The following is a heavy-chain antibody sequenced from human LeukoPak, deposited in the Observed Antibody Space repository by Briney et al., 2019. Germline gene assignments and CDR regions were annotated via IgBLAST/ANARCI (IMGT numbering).Heavy chain of an antibody. V-gene: IGHV3-33*06. Sequence: PGKSLRLSCAAAGFTVSNYGMHWVRQAPGQGREWVAVIWYDGSKTFYGDSVKGRFRISRDNSKNTLYLKMNSLRAEDTAVYYCAKDEIPRTKLYDAFDIWGQGTKVTVSS. D-gene: IGHD1-14*01. J-gene: IGHJ3*02. CDR3: AKDEIPRTKLYDAFDI. CDR1: GFTVSNYG. CDR2: IWYDGSKT.